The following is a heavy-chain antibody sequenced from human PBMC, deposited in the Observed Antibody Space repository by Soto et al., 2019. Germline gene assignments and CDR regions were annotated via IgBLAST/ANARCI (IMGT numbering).Heavy chain of an antibody. J-gene: IGHJ5*02. CDR3: ARDMHVAFTHYFDP. Sequence: LSLTCVVSVGSVTSYHWSWIRQLPGKVLQWIAYTAYPGNTNYNPSLKSRVTISIDTTKNQLSLKLTSFTAADTVVYYCARDMHVAFTHYFDPWGQGHLGT. D-gene: IGHD1-26*01. V-gene: IGHV4-59*02. CDR2: TAYPGNT. CDR1: VGSVTSYH.